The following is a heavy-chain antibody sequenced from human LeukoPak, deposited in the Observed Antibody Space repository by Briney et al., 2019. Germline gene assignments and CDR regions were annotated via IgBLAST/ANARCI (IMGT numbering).Heavy chain of an antibody. CDR3: ARVPYGDYGS. J-gene: IGHJ4*02. Sequence: PGGSLRLSCEASGFTFSSSNMNWVRQAPGKGLECVSSISTSGTYISYADSVRGRFTISRDNAKNSLYLQMNSLRAEDTAMYYCARVPYGDYGSWGQGTLVTVSS. CDR1: GFTFSSSN. CDR2: ISTSGTYI. D-gene: IGHD4-17*01. V-gene: IGHV3-21*01.